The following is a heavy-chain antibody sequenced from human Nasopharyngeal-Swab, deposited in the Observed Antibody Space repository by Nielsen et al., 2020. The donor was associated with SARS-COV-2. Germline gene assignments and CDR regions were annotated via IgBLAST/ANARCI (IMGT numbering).Heavy chain of an antibody. CDR3: ARDRGYSYGPDAFDI. J-gene: IGHJ3*02. D-gene: IGHD5-18*01. Sequence: WIPQPPGKGLEWVSSISSSSSYIYYADSVKGRFTISRDKAQNSLYLQMNGLRAEDTAVYYCARDRGYSYGPDAFDIWGQGTMVTVSS. CDR2: ISSSSSYI. V-gene: IGHV3-21*01.